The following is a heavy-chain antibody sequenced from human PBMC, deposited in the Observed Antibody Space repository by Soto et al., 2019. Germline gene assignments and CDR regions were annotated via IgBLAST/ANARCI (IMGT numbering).Heavy chain of an antibody. CDR1: GYTFTSYG. CDR3: ASYHDFWSGYPN. Sequence: ASVKVSCKASGYTFTSYGISWVRQAPGQGLEWMGWISAYNGNTNYAQKLQGRVTMTTNTSTNTAYMELSSLRSEDTAVYYCASYHDFWSGYPNWGQGTLVTVSS. D-gene: IGHD3-3*01. CDR2: ISAYNGNT. V-gene: IGHV1-18*01. J-gene: IGHJ4*02.